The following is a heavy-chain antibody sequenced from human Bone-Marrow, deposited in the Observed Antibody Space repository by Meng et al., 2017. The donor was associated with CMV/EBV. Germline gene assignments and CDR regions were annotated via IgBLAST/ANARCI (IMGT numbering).Heavy chain of an antibody. V-gene: IGHV3-48*04. CDR2: ITGSSSTI. Sequence: GGSLRLSCAASGFSFSSYGMSWVRQAPGEGLEWVSYITGSSSTINYADSVKGRFTISRDNAKNLLYLQLNSLRAEDTAVYYCATSWGTFDNWGQGTLVTVSS. CDR3: ATSWGTFDN. J-gene: IGHJ4*02. CDR1: GFSFSSYG. D-gene: IGHD3-16*01.